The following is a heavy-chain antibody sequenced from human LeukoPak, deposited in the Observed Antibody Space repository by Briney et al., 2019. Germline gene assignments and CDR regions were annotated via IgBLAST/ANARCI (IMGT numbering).Heavy chain of an antibody. CDR1: GFTFSSNGM. V-gene: IGHV4-39*07. CDR3: ATIRWDAFDI. D-gene: IGHD3-3*01. J-gene: IGHJ3*02. CDR2: IYYSGST. Sequence: GSLRLSCAASGFTFSSNGMNWVRQPPGKGLEWIGSIYYSGSTYYNPSLKSRVTISVDTSKNQFSLKLNSVTAADTAVYYCATIRWDAFDIWGQGTMVTVSS.